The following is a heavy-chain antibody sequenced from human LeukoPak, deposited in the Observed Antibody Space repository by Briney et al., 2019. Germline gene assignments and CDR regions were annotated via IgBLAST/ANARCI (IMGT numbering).Heavy chain of an antibody. V-gene: IGHV3-23*01. CDR3: ARAAMVRGVDYFDY. D-gene: IGHD3-10*01. J-gene: IGHJ4*02. CDR1: GFTFSNLA. CDR2: ISDSGGIT. Sequence: GGSLRLSCVASGFTFSNLAMGWGRQAPGNGLEWVSVISDSGGITYYADSVKGRFTISRDNSKNTLYLQMNSLRAEDTAVYYCARAAMVRGVDYFDYWGQGTLVTVSS.